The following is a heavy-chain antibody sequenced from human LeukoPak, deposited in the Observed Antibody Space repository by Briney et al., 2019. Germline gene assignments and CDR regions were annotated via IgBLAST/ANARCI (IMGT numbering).Heavy chain of an antibody. CDR1: GFTFSSYV. J-gene: IGHJ4*02. V-gene: IGHV3-30*18. CDR2: ISADGSEK. D-gene: IGHD3-10*01. Sequence: SGGSLRLSCAASGFTFSSYVMHWVRQAPGKGLQWVAVISADGSEKYYADSAKGRFTISRDNSKNQVYLQMNRLRAEDTAVYYCAKGVRGVIAYYFDHWGQGTLVTVSS. CDR3: AKGVRGVIAYYFDH.